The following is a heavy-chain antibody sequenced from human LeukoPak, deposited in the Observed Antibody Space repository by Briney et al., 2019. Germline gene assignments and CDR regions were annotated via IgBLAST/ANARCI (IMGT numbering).Heavy chain of an antibody. J-gene: IGHJ5*02. CDR2: ISGSGGST. D-gene: IGHD3-22*01. CDR1: GFTFSSCG. V-gene: IGHV3-23*01. CDR3: AKDGGPYYYDSSGSRTPEFDP. Sequence: PGGSLRLSCAASGFTFSSCGMSWVRQAPGKGLEWVSAISGSGGSTYYADSVKGRFTISRDNSKNTLYLQMNSLRAEDTAVYYCAKDGGPYYYDSSGSRTPEFDPWGQGTLVTVSS.